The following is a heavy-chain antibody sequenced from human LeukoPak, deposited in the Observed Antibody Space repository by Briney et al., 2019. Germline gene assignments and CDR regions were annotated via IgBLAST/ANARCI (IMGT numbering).Heavy chain of an antibody. Sequence: TGGSLRLSCAASGFTFSSYEMNWVRQAPGKWLEWVSYISSSGSTIYYADSVKGRFTISRDNAKNSLYLQMNSLRAEDTAVYYCASSSGYYGSGILEIDYWGQGTLVTVSS. CDR1: GFTFSSYE. V-gene: IGHV3-48*03. D-gene: IGHD3-10*01. CDR2: ISSSGSTI. J-gene: IGHJ4*02. CDR3: ASSSGYYGSGILEIDY.